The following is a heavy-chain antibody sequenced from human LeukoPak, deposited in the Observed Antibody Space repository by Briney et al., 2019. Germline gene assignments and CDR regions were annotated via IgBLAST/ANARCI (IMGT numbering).Heavy chain of an antibody. V-gene: IGHV4-59*01. CDR3: ARVREYNYVYDAFDI. D-gene: IGHD5-18*01. J-gene: IGHJ3*02. Sequence: SETLSLTCTVSGGSINSYYWSWIRQPPGKGLEWIGYIYYSGNTNYNPSLKSRVTISVETSKNQFSLKLSSVTAADTAVYYCARVREYNYVYDAFDIWGQGTMVTASS. CDR1: GGSINSYY. CDR2: IYYSGNT.